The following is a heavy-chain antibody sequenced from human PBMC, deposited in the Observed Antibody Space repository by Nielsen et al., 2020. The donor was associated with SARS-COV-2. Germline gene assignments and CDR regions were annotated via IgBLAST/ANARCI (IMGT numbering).Heavy chain of an antibody. Sequence: SETLSLTCAVSGGSISSSNWWSWIRPPPGQGLEWIGEINHSGSTNYNPSLKSRVTISVDTSKNQFSLKLSSVTAADTAVYYCARGSWSYWYFDLWGRGTLVTVSS. CDR2: INHSGST. V-gene: IGHV4-4*02. J-gene: IGHJ2*01. CDR1: GGSISSSNW. CDR3: ARGSWSYWYFDL.